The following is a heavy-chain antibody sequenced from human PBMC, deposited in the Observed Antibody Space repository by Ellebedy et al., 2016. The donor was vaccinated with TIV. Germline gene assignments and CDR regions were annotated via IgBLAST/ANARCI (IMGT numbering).Heavy chain of an antibody. CDR2: IIPIFGTA. CDR3: ARVEMVRGPGYYYYGMDV. V-gene: IGHV1-69*13. J-gene: IGHJ6*02. Sequence: SVKVSXXASGGTFSSYAISWVRQAPGQGLEWMGGIIPIFGTANYAQKFQGRVTITADESTSTAYMELSSLRSEDTAVYYCARVEMVRGPGYYYYGMDVWGQGTTVTVSS. CDR1: GGTFSSYA. D-gene: IGHD3-10*01.